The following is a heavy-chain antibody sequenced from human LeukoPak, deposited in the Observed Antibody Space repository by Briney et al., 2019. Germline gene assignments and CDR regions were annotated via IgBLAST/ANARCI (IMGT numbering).Heavy chain of an antibody. J-gene: IGHJ6*03. Sequence: SETLSLTCAVYGGSFSGYYWSWIRQPPGKGLEWIGEINQSGSTNYNPSLKSRVTISVETSKNQFSLKLSSVAAADTAVYYCARLTKNDSGTYRFGKKKRGYMDVWGKGTTVTISS. D-gene: IGHD3-10*01. CDR2: INQSGST. CDR3: ARLTKNDSGTYRFGKKKRGYMDV. CDR1: GGSFSGYY. V-gene: IGHV4-34*01.